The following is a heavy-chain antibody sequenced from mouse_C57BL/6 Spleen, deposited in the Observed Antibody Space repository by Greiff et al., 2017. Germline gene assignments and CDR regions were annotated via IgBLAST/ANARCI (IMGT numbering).Heavy chain of an antibody. J-gene: IGHJ1*03. D-gene: IGHD6-1*01. Sequence: EVQLVESGGGLVQPGGSLSLSCAASGFTFTDYYMSWVRQPPGKALEWLGFIRNKANGYTTEYSSSVKGRFTISRDNSQSILYLQMNALRAEDSATYYCARCHGGYWYFDVWGTGTTVTVSS. V-gene: IGHV7-3*01. CDR1: GFTFTDYY. CDR3: ARCHGGYWYFDV. CDR2: IRNKANGYTT.